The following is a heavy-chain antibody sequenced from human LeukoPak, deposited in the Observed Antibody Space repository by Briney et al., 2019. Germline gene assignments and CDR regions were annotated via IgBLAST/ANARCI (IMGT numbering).Heavy chain of an antibody. D-gene: IGHD3-10*01. CDR2: ISAYNGNT. J-gene: IGHJ5*02. CDR1: GYTFTSYG. CDR3: ARGGTAKYYDSGNYYIGWFDP. V-gene: IGHV1-18*01. Sequence: ASVKVSCKASGYTFTSYGISWVRQAPGQGLEWMGWISAYNGNTNYAQKLQGRVTMTTDTSTSTAYMELRSLRSDDTAVYYCARGGTAKYYDSGNYYIGWFDPWGQGTLVTVSS.